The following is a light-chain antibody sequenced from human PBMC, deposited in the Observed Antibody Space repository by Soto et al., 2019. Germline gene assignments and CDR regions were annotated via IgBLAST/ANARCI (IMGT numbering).Light chain of an antibody. CDR2: NND. CDR1: SSDIGSNT. J-gene: IGLJ1*01. Sequence: QSVLTQPPSASGTPGQRVNISCSGSSSDIGSNTVNWYQQLPGTAPKLVIYNNDQRPSGIPVRFSGSKSGTSASLAISGLQSEDEADYYCEAWDDGLNGPYVFGTGTKLTVL. CDR3: EAWDDGLNGPYV. V-gene: IGLV1-44*01.